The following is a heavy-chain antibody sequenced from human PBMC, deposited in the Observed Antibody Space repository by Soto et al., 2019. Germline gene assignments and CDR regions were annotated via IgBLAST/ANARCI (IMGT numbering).Heavy chain of an antibody. CDR3: ARGLEPGILAAGTSRGENWFDP. D-gene: IGHD6-13*01. CDR1: GGSFSGYY. Sequence: SETLSLTCAVYGGSFSGYYWSWIRQPPGKGLEWIGEINHSGSTNYNPSLKSRVTISVDTSKNQFSLKLSSVTAADTAVYYCARGLEPGILAAGTSRGENWFDPRGQRTLVTVSS. CDR2: INHSGST. V-gene: IGHV4-34*01. J-gene: IGHJ5*02.